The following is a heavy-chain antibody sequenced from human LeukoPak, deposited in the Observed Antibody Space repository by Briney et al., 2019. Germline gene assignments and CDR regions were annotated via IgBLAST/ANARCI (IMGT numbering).Heavy chain of an antibody. J-gene: IGHJ5*02. D-gene: IGHD3-10*01. CDR2: ISYDGSNK. CDR3: ARDRLLWFGELPNNWFDP. V-gene: IGHV3-30-3*01. CDR1: GFTFSSYA. Sequence: GGSLRLSCAASGFTFSSYAMHWVRQAPGKGLEWVAVISYDGSNKYYADSVKGRFTISRDNSKNTLYLQMNSLRAEDTAVYYCARDRLLWFGELPNNWFDPWGQGTLVTVSS.